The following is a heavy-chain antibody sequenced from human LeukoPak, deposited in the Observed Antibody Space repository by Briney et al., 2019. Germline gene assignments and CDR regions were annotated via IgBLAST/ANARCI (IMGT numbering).Heavy chain of an antibody. CDR3: ARGGGGYGDYVRVYYYYGMDV. J-gene: IGHJ6*02. Sequence: ASVKVSCKASGYTFTGYYMHWVRQAPGQGLEWMGWINPNSGGTNYAQKFQGRVTMTRDTSISTAYMELSRLRSDDTAVCYCARGGGGYGDYVRVYYYYGMDVWGQGTTVTVSS. V-gene: IGHV1-2*02. CDR2: INPNSGGT. D-gene: IGHD4-17*01. CDR1: GYTFTGYY.